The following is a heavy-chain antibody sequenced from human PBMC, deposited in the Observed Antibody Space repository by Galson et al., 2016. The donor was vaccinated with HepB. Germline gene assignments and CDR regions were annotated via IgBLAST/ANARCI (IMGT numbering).Heavy chain of an antibody. CDR3: AEEGYVLVIVVVPVHY. CDR1: GFTFSSYA. CDR2: ISGSGGST. J-gene: IGHJ4*02. Sequence: SLRLSCAASGFTFSSYAMTWVRQAPGKGLEWVSSISGSGGSTHYADSVKGRFTISRDNSKNTLYLQMNSLRAEDTAVYYCAEEGYVLVIVVVPVHYWGQGTLVTVSS. D-gene: IGHD2-2*03. V-gene: IGHV3-23*01.